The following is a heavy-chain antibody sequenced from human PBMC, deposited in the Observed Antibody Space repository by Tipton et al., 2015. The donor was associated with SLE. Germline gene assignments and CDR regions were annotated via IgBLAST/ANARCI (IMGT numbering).Heavy chain of an antibody. V-gene: IGHV1-18*01. J-gene: IGHJ4*02. CDR2: ISAYNGNT. CDR3: ASSCSSTSCYSYQGVLGY. CDR1: GYTFTSYG. D-gene: IGHD2-2*01. Sequence: QSGAEVKKPGASVKVSCKASGYTFTSYGISWVRQAPGQGLEWMGWISAYNGNTNYAQKLQGRVTMATDTSTSTAYMELRSLRSDDTAVYYCASSCSSTSCYSYQGVLGYWGQGTLVTVSS.